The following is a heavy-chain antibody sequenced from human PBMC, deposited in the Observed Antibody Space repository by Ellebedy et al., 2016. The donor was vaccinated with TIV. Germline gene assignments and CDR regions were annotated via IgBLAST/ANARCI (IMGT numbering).Heavy chain of an antibody. Sequence: GGSLRLSCAASGFTFSNYWMTWVRQAPGKGLEWVANIKQDGSEKYYVDSVKGRFSISRDNTKNSLYLRMNSLTDEDTAVYYCARDQWLGRAYYFDSWGQGTLVTVSS. J-gene: IGHJ4*02. CDR2: IKQDGSEK. D-gene: IGHD6-19*01. V-gene: IGHV3-7*01. CDR1: GFTFSNYW. CDR3: ARDQWLGRAYYFDS.